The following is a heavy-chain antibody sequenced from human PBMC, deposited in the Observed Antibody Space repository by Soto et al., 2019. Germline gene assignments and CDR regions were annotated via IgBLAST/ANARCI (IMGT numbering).Heavy chain of an antibody. V-gene: IGHV1-69*06. Sequence: QVQLVQSGAEVKKPGSSVKVSCKASGGTFSSYAISWVRQAPGQGLEWMGGIIPIFGTANYAQKFQSRVTITADKSTSAAYMELSSLRSEDTAVYYCASGGGTMVRGDRYYYGMDVWGQGTTVTVS. D-gene: IGHD3-10*01. CDR2: IIPIFGTA. J-gene: IGHJ6*02. CDR3: ASGGGTMVRGDRYYYGMDV. CDR1: GGTFSSYA.